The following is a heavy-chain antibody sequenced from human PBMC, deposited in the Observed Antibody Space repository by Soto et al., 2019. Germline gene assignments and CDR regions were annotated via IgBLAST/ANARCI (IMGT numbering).Heavy chain of an antibody. CDR2: ISGSGGST. D-gene: IGHD2-2*01. J-gene: IGHJ4*01. Sequence: GGSLRLSCAASGFTFSSYAMSWVRQAPGKGLEWVSAISGSGGSTHYANSVKGRFTISRDTSKNMLYLQMNSLRAEDTAIYYCAKDSRRAIISPTLDNWGHGTLVTVSS. CDR3: AKDSRRAIISPTLDN. V-gene: IGHV3-23*01. CDR1: GFTFSSYA.